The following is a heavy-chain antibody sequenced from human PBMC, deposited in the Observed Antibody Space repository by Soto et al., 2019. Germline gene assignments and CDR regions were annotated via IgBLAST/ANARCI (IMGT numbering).Heavy chain of an antibody. V-gene: IGHV3-33*01. D-gene: IGHD2-2*02. CDR2: IWYDGSNK. Sequence: QVQLVESGGGVVQPGRSLRLSCAASGFTFSSYGMHWVRQAPGKGLEWVAVIWYDGSNKYYADSVKGRFTISRDNSKNTLYLKMNSLRAEDTAVYSCARDAGIVLVPAAVPEDYYYYGMDVWGQGTTVTVSS. CDR3: ARDAGIVLVPAAVPEDYYYYGMDV. CDR1: GFTFSSYG. J-gene: IGHJ6*02.